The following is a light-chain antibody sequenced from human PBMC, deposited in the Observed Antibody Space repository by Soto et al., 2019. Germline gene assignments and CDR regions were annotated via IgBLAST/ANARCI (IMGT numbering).Light chain of an antibody. V-gene: IGLV1-40*01. CDR3: QSYDSSLSGSV. Sequence: QLVLTQPPSVSGAPGQRVTISCTGSSSNIGAGYDVHWYQQLPGTAPKLLIYVNNNRPSGVPGRFSASKSGTSASLAITGLQAEDEGDYYCQSYDSSLSGSVFGGGTKVTVL. CDR2: VNN. CDR1: SSNIGAGYD. J-gene: IGLJ3*02.